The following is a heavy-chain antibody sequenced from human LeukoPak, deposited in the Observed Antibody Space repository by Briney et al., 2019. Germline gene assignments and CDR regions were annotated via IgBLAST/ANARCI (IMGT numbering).Heavy chain of an antibody. CDR3: AKAEGATLYYYGVDV. J-gene: IGHJ6*02. V-gene: IGHV3-23*01. CDR2: ISSGGGDS. Sequence: AGSLRLSCVASEFTFSNYAMNWVRQAPGKGLEWVSTISSGGGDSYIADSVKGRFTISRDNSKYTLYLQMNRLRADDTAVYYCAKAEGATLYYYGVDVWGQGTTVTVSS. CDR1: EFTFSNYA.